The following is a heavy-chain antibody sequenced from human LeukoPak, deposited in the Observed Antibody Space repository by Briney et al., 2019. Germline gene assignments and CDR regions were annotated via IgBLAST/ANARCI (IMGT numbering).Heavy chain of an antibody. CDR1: GFTFSSYG. V-gene: IGHV3-30*18. CDR3: AKEPSYGDYRYYFDY. Sequence: GGSLRLSCAASGFTFSSYGMHWVRQAPGKGLEWVAVISYDGSNKYYADSVKGRFTISRDNSKNTLYLQMNSLRAEDTAVYYCAKEPSYGDYRYYFDYWGQGTLVTVSP. D-gene: IGHD4-17*01. J-gene: IGHJ4*02. CDR2: ISYDGSNK.